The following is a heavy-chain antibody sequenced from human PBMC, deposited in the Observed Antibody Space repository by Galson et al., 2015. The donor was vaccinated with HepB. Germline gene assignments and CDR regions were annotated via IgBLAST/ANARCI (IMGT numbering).Heavy chain of an antibody. D-gene: IGHD3-3*01. CDR3: ARGASDFWSSFLYYFDY. Sequence: SLRLSCAASGFNFGTSSVNWVRQAPGTGLEWVASISSTSSYRYYAASVKGRFAISRDNAKNSVYLQMSSLRAEDTAVYYCARGASDFWSSFLYYFDYWGQGSLVTVSS. V-gene: IGHV3-21*01. CDR1: GFNFGTSS. CDR2: ISSTSSYR. J-gene: IGHJ4*02.